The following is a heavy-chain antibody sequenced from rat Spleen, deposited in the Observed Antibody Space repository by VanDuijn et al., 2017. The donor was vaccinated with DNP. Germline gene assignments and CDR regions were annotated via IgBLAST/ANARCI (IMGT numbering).Heavy chain of an antibody. V-gene: IGHV2-27*01. CDR1: GFSLTTYH. J-gene: IGHJ3*01. CDR3: ARDSGIKAY. Sequence: QVQLKESGPGLVQPSQTLSLTCTVSGFSLTTYHVHWVRQPPGKGLEWMGRIKSGGTTDYNSPFTSRLTISRDTSKSQVFLKMNSVQTDDTSMYFCARDSGIKAYWGQGTLVTVSS. CDR2: IKSGGTT. D-gene: IGHD1-11*01.